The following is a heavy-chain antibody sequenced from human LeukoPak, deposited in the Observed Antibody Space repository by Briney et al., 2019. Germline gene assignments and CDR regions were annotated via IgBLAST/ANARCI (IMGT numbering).Heavy chain of an antibody. J-gene: IGHJ5*02. V-gene: IGHV3-74*01. D-gene: IGHD2-15*01. CDR1: GFTFSSYW. Sequence: GGPLRLSCAASGFTFSSYWMHWVRQAPGKGLVWVSRINSDGSSTSYADSVKGRFTISRDNAKNTLYLQMNSLRAEDTAVYYCARDRPYCSGGSCYSRGWFDPWGQGTLVTVSS. CDR3: ARDRPYCSGGSCYSRGWFDP. CDR2: INSDGSST.